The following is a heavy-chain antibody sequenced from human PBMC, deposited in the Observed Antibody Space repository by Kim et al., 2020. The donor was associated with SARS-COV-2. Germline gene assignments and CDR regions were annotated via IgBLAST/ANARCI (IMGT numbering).Heavy chain of an antibody. CDR3: AKDLFLERGLLWFGESDY. CDR2: ISGSGGST. D-gene: IGHD3-10*01. V-gene: IGHV3-23*01. J-gene: IGHJ4*02. CDR1: GFTFSSYA. Sequence: GGSLRLSCAASGFTFSSYAMSWVRQAPGKGLEWVSAISGSGGSTYYADSVKGRFTISRDNSKNTLYLQMNSLRAEDTAVYYCAKDLFLERGLLWFGESDYWGQGTLVTVSS.